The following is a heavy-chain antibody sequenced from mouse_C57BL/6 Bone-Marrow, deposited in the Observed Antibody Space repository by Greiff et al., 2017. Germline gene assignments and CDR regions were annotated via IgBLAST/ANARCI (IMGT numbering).Heavy chain of an antibody. CDR1: GYAFTNYL. CDR2: LNPGSGGT. CDR3: ARFYYYGSSLFDY. J-gene: IGHJ2*01. Sequence: VQLQQSGAELVRPGTSVKVSCKASGYAFTNYLIEWVKQRPGQGLEWIGVLNPGSGGTNYNEKFKGKATLTADKSSSTAYMQLSSLTSEDSAVYFCARFYYYGSSLFDYWGQGTTLTVSS. V-gene: IGHV1-54*01. D-gene: IGHD1-1*01.